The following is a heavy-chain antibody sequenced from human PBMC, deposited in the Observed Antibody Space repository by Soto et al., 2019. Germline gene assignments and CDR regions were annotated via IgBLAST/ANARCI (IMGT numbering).Heavy chain of an antibody. D-gene: IGHD4-17*01. CDR1: GYSISSGYY. CDR3: ARVYGTYEPFDY. Sequence: TLSLTCDVSGYSISSGYYWGWIRQPPGKGLEWIGSIYHSGSTHYNPSLKSRVTISVDTSKNQVSLKLSSVTAADTAVYYCARVYGTYEPFDYWGQGTLVTVSS. J-gene: IGHJ4*02. V-gene: IGHV4-38-2*01. CDR2: IYHSGST.